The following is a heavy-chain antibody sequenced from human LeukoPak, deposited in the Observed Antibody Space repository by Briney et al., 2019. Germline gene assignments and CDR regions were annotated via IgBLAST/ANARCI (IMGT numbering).Heavy chain of an antibody. CDR3: ARWEGGSYYDFDY. V-gene: IGHV4-34*01. CDR1: GGSFSGYY. CDR2: INHSRST. D-gene: IGHD1-26*01. Sequence: SETLSLTCAVDGGSFSGYYWSWIRQPPGKGPEWIGEINHSRSTNYNPSLKSRVTISVDTSKNQFSLKLSSVTAADTAVYYCARWEGGSYYDFDYWGQGTLVTVSS. J-gene: IGHJ4*02.